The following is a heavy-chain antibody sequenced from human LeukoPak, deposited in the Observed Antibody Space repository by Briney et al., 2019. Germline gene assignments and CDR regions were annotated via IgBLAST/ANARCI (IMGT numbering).Heavy chain of an antibody. D-gene: IGHD1-26*01. V-gene: IGHV4-34*01. CDR3: ARDGSGSYLTFDY. CDR1: GGSFSGYY. Sequence: SETLSLTCAVYGGSFSGYYWSWIRQPPGKGLEWIGEINHSGSTNYNPSLKSRVTISVDTSKNQFSLKLSSVTAADTAVYYCARDGSGSYLTFDYWGQGTLVTVSS. CDR2: INHSGST. J-gene: IGHJ4*02.